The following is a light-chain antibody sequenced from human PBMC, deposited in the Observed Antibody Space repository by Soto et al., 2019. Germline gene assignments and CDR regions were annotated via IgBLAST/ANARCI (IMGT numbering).Light chain of an antibody. CDR2: GAS. V-gene: IGKV3-15*01. CDR1: QSVSSD. CDR3: QQYNNLPPWT. J-gene: IGKJ1*01. Sequence: EIVMTQSPATLSMSPGERATLSCRASQSVSSDLAWYQQKPGQAPRLLIYGASTRATGIPARFSGSGSGTEFTLTISSPQSEDFAVYYCQQYNNLPPWTFGQGTKVEIK.